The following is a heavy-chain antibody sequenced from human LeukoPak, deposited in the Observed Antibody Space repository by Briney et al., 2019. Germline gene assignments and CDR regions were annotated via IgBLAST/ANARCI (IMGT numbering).Heavy chain of an antibody. J-gene: IGHJ4*02. V-gene: IGHV4-39*07. CDR3: ARRTLSLKFDY. CDR1: GGSISSYY. CDR2: MYYSGST. Sequence: PSETLSLTCTVSGGSISSYYWGWIRQPPGKGLEWIGSMYYSGSTYYNPSLKSRVTISINTSKNQFSLKLTSVTAADTAVYYCARRTLSLKFDYWGQGTLVTVSS.